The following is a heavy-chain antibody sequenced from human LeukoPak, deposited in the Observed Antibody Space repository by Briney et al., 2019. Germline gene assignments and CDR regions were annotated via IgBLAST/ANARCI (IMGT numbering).Heavy chain of an antibody. Sequence: ASVKVSCKASGGTFSSYAIGWVRQAPGQGLEWMGGIIPIFGTANYAQKFQGRVTITTDESTSTAYMELSSLRSEDTAVYYCARAEKSVVVTANWFDPWGQGTLVTVSS. CDR2: IIPIFGTA. CDR3: ARAEKSVVVTANWFDP. J-gene: IGHJ5*02. D-gene: IGHD2-21*02. CDR1: GGTFSSYA. V-gene: IGHV1-69*05.